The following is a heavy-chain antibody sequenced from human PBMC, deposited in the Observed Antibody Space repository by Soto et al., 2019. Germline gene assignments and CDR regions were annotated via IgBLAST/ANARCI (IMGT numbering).Heavy chain of an antibody. CDR3: ARDDLRDYYYYYGMVV. CDR2: INAGNGNT. Sequence: ASVKVSCKASGYTFTSYAMHWVRQAPGQRLEWMGWINAGNGNTKYSQKFQGRVTITRDTSASTAYMELSSLRSEDTAVYYCARDDLRDYYYYYGMVVWGQGTTVTVSS. V-gene: IGHV1-3*01. J-gene: IGHJ6*02. CDR1: GYTFTSYA.